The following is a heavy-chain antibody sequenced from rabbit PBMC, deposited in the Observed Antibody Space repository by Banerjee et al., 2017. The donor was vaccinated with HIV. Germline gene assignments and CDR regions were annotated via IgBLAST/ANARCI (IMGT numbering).Heavy chain of an antibody. V-gene: IGHV1S45*01. Sequence: QEQLKETGGDLVQPGASLTLSCTASGFDFSSYYMCWVRQAPGKGVEWIACIYAGSSGSTYYASWAKGRFTISKTSSTTVTLQMTSLTAADTATYFCARDPGCYFNLWGQGTLVTVS. J-gene: IGHJ4*01. D-gene: IGHD4-2*01. CDR3: ARDPGCYFNL. CDR1: GFDFSSYY. CDR2: IYAGSSGST.